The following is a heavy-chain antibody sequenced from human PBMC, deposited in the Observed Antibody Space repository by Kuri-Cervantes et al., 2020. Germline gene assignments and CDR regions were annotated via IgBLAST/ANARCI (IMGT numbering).Heavy chain of an antibody. CDR2: IYSGGST. CDR3: ARNIAS. Sequence: GESLKISCAASGFTFSSYAMSWVRQAPGKGLEWVSVIYSGGSTYYADSVKGRFTISRDNSKNTLYLQMNSLRAEDTAVYYCARNIASWGQGTLVTVSS. CDR1: GFTFSSYA. V-gene: IGHV3-53*01. J-gene: IGHJ4*02.